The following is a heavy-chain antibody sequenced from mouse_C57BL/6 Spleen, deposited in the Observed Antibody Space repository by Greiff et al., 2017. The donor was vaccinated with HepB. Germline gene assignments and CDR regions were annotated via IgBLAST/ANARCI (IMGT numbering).Heavy chain of an antibody. CDR2: INPGSGGT. Sequence: QVQLQQSGAELVRPGTSVKVSCKASGYAFTNYLIEWVKQRPGQGLEWIGVINPGSGGTNYNEKFKGKATLTADKSSSTAYMQLSSLTSEDSAVYFCARGGGNDAMDYWGQGTSVTVSS. CDR3: ARGGGNDAMDY. V-gene: IGHV1-54*01. CDR1: GYAFTNYL. D-gene: IGHD2-1*01. J-gene: IGHJ4*01.